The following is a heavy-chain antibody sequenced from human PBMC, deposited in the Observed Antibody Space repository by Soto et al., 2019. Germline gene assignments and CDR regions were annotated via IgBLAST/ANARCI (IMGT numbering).Heavy chain of an antibody. CDR3: VKGRLGYCSGGSCFYDLDAFAI. V-gene: IGHV3-23*01. J-gene: IGHJ3*02. D-gene: IGHD2-15*01. Sequence: PGGTLRLSCAASGDSFSSYAMSWVRQAPGKGLEWVSAISCSRNSTYYADSVKGRFTVSRDNSKDTLYLQMNSFRAEDRVVYYCVKGRLGYCSGGSCFYDLDAFAIWGRGTMVTGSS. CDR1: GDSFSSYA. CDR2: ISCSRNST.